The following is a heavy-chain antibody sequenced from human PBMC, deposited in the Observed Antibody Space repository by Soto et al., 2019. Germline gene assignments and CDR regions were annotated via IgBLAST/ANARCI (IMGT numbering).Heavy chain of an antibody. V-gene: IGHV3-23*01. CDR3: AKVTHTLTMVLGFIRRGYHNYMDF. Sequence: EGSLRLSCAASGFTFSSYAMRWVRLAPGKGLEWVSAISGSGGSTYYADSVKGRFTISRDNSKNTLYLQMNSLRAEDTAVYYCAKVTHTLTMVLGFIRRGYHNYMDFWGKGPFGTGS. CDR1: GFTFSSYA. CDR2: ISGSGGST. J-gene: IGHJ6*03. D-gene: IGHD3-10*01.